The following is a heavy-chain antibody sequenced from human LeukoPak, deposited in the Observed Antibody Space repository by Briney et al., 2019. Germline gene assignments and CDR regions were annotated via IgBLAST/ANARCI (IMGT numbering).Heavy chain of an antibody. CDR1: GYSISSGYY. V-gene: IGHV4-38-2*01. J-gene: IGHJ3*02. Sequence: SETLSLTCAVSGYSISSGYYWGWIRQPPGKGLEWIGSIYHSGSTYYNPSLKSRVTISVDTSKNQFSLKLSSVTAADTAVYYCARHGVLRLFPGAFDIGAKGQWSPSLQ. CDR3: ARHGVLRLFPGAFD. D-gene: IGHD3-3*01. CDR2: IYHSGST.